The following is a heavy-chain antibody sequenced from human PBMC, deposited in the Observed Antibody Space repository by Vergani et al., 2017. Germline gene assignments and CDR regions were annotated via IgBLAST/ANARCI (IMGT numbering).Heavy chain of an antibody. V-gene: IGHV1-69*04. J-gene: IGHJ4*02. CDR2: IIPIFGIT. CDR1: GGTFSSYA. CDR3: ARGGVYGSGWYLFDY. Sequence: QVQLVQSGAEVKKPGSSVKVSCKASGGTFSSYAISWVRQAPGQGLEWMGRIIPIFGITNYAQKFQGRVTITALKSTSTVYMELTSLRSDDTAVYYCARGGVYGSGWYLFDYWGQGTLVTVSP. D-gene: IGHD6-19*01.